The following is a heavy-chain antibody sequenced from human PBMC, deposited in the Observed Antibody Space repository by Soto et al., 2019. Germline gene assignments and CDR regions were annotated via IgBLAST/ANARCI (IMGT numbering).Heavy chain of an antibody. CDR3: ARGVGGPTSNFDY. V-gene: IGHV1-3*01. CDR1: GYTFTSYG. CDR2: INAGNGNK. Sequence: GASVKVSCKASGYTFTSYGISWVRQAPGQGLEWMGWINAGNGNKKYSQKYQGRVTITRDTSASTAYKELSSMRSEDTDGYYCARGVGGPTSNFDYWGRGPLVTASS. D-gene: IGHD1-26*01. J-gene: IGHJ4*02.